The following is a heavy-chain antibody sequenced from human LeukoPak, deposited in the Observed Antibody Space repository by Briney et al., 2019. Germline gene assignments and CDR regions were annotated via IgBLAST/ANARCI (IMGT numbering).Heavy chain of an antibody. CDR2: SNTHCGAT. CDR1: GFTFTGYS. J-gene: IGHJ4*02. D-gene: IGHD2-21*02. V-gene: IGHV1-2*02. CDR3: VREGNELLSKNFDH. Sequence: ASVKVSCMASGFTFTGYSIHWVRQAPGQGLEWMGYSNTHCGATISPRKFQGRVTMTTNTSISAAYMELSSLISDDTAMYYCVREGNELLSKNFDHWGQGTLVTVSS.